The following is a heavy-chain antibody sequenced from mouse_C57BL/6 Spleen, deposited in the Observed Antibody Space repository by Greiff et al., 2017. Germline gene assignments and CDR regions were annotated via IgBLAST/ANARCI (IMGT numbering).Heavy chain of an antibody. D-gene: IGHD2-3*01. Sequence: EVKLVESGEGLVKPGGSLKLSCAASGFTFSSYAMSWVRQTPEKRLEWVAYISSGGDYIYYADTVKGRFTISRDNARNTLYLQMSSLRSEDTAMYYCARHDDGYAFAYWGQGTLVTVSA. CDR3: ARHDDGYAFAY. V-gene: IGHV5S21*01. J-gene: IGHJ3*01. CDR1: GFTFSSYA. CDR2: ISSGGDYI.